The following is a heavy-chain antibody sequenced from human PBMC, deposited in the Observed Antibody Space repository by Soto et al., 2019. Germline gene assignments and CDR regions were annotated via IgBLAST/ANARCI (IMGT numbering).Heavy chain of an antibody. D-gene: IGHD6-13*01. J-gene: IGHJ5*02. CDR3: ARERSAAGTGWFDP. Sequence: ASVKVSCKASGYTFTSYDINWVRQAPGQGLEWMGWMNPNSGNTGYAQKFQGRVTMTRNTSISTAYMELSSLRSEDTAVYYCARERSAAGTGWFDPWGQGTLVTVPQ. CDR1: GYTFTSYD. CDR2: MNPNSGNT. V-gene: IGHV1-8*01.